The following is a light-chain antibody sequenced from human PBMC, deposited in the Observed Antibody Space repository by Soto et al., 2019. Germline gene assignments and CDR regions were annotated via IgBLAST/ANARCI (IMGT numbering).Light chain of an antibody. Sequence: EIGMTQAPATLFVAPGEIANISCGASRSVTSSYVAWYKQKPGQAPRLLIYGASTRATGIPARFSGSGSGTEFTLTISSLQSEDFAVHHCQQYNNWPRTFGQGTKVDI. CDR1: RSVTSS. J-gene: IGKJ1*01. V-gene: IGKV3-15*01. CDR2: GAS. CDR3: QQYNNWPRT.